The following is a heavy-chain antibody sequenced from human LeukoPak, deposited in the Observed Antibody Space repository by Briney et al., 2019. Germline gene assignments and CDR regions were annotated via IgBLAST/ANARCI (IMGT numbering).Heavy chain of an antibody. D-gene: IGHD5-18*01. V-gene: IGHV4-34*01. CDR1: GGSFSGYY. CDR3: ARGKDTAMVHFDY. CDR2: INHSGST. J-gene: IGHJ4*02. Sequence: PSETLSLTCAVYGGSFSGYYWSWIRQPPGKGLEWIGEINHSGSTNYNPSLKSRVTISVDTSKNQFSLKLGSVTAADTAVYYCARGKDTAMVHFDYWGQGTLVTVSS.